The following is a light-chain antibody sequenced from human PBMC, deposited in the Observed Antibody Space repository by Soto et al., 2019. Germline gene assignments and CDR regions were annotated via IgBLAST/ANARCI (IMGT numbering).Light chain of an antibody. Sequence: DIQMNHSPSTLSASVGDRVTITCRASQNLNNWLAWYQQKPGKAPKLLIYDVSTLESGVPSRFSGSVSGTEFTLTIRCLQPDEFATYYFQQYDSYSLTFGGGTKVEVK. V-gene: IGKV1-5*01. CDR2: DVS. J-gene: IGKJ4*01. CDR1: QNLNNW. CDR3: QQYDSYSLT.